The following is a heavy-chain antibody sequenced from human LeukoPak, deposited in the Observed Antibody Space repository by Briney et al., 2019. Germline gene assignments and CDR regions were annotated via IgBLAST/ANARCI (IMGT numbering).Heavy chain of an antibody. D-gene: IGHD3-3*01. CDR2: INHSGST. CDR3: ARVYDFWSGYFYFDY. CDR1: GGSFSGYY. V-gene: IGHV4-34*01. J-gene: IGHJ4*02. Sequence: PSETLSLTCAAYGGSFSGYYWSWIRQPPGKGLEWIGEINHSGSTNYNPSLKSRVTISVDTSKNQFSLKLSSVTAADTAVYYCARVYDFWSGYFYFDYWGQGTLVTVSS.